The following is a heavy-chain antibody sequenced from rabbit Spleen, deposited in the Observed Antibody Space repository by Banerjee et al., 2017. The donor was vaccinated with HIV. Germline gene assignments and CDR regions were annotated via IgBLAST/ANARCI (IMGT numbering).Heavy chain of an antibody. CDR1: GVSFSGDSY. J-gene: IGHJ4*01. Sequence: QEQLEESGGGLVKPGASLTLTCTASGVSFSGDSYMCWVRQAPGKGLEWIAYIYPGFGIRNYATSMKGRFTNSSDNAQNTVFLQMTSLTASDTATYFCVRGASTSGYYNLWGPCILVTVS. D-gene: IGHD1-1*01. CDR2: IYPGFGIR. CDR3: VRGASTSGYYNL. V-gene: IGHV1S43*01.